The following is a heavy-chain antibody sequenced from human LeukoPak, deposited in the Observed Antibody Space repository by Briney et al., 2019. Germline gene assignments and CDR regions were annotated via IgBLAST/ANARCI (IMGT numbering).Heavy chain of an antibody. CDR3: ARLRGSYSSDY. CDR2: IKQDGSEK. CDR1: GFTFSSYW. D-gene: IGHD1-26*01. V-gene: IGHV3-7*01. Sequence: GGSLRLSCAASGFTFSSYWMSWVRQAPGKGLEWVANIKQDGSEKYYVDSVKGRLTISRDNAMNSLYRQMNSLRAEDTAVYYCARLRGSYSSDYWGQGTLVTVSS. J-gene: IGHJ4*02.